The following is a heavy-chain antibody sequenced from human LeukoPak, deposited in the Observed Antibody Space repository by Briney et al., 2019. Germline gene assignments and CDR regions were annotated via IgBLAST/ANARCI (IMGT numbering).Heavy chain of an antibody. CDR3: ARDRYSSGKGGSRTGDAFDN. J-gene: IGHJ3*02. D-gene: IGHD3-22*01. CDR2: INPNSGGT. Sequence: ASVKVSCKASGYTFTGYYMHWVRQAPGQGLEWMGWINPNSGGTNYAQKFQGRVTMTRDTSTSTVYMELSSLRSEDTAVYYCARDRYSSGKGGSRTGDAFDNWGQGTMVTVSS. V-gene: IGHV1-2*02. CDR1: GYTFTGYY.